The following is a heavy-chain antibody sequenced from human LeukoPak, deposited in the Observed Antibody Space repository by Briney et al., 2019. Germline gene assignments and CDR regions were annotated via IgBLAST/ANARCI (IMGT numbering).Heavy chain of an antibody. CDR3: ARGPYGSGRLGAFDI. CDR1: GFTFSSYA. V-gene: IGHV3-30-3*01. CDR2: ISYDGSNK. D-gene: IGHD3-10*01. J-gene: IGHJ3*02. Sequence: GGSLRLSCAASGFTFSSYAMHWVRQAPGKGQEWVAVISYDGSNKYYADSVKGRFTISRDNSKNTLYLQMNSLRAEDTAVYYCARGPYGSGRLGAFDIWGQGTMVTVSS.